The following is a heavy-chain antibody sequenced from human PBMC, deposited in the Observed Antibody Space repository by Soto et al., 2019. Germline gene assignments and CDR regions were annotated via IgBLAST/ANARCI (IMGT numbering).Heavy chain of an antibody. CDR1: GFTFRNYG. D-gene: IGHD4-17*01. CDR3: AKDHLTTTVTTVGY. Sequence: ESGGGVVQPGRSLRLSCAASGFTFRNYGMHWVRQAPGKGLAWVAVISYHGSDKYYADSVKGRFTISRDNSKHTLYLQMDSLRAEDTAVYYCAKDHLTTTVTTVGYWGQGTLVTVSS. V-gene: IGHV3-30*18. CDR2: ISYHGSDK. J-gene: IGHJ4*02.